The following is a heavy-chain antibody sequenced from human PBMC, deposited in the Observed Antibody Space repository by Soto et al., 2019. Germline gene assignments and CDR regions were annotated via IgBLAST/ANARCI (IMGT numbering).Heavy chain of an antibody. D-gene: IGHD3-22*01. V-gene: IGHV3-23*01. J-gene: IGHJ4*02. CDR3: AKEGSMIVVVITTDPYFDY. CDR2: ISGSGGST. CDR1: GFTFSSYA. Sequence: GGSLRLSCAASGFTFSSYAMSWVRQAPGKGLEWVSAISGSGGSTYYADSVKGRFTISRDNSKNTLYLQMNSLRAEDTAVYYCAKEGSMIVVVITTDPYFDYWGQGTLVTVSS.